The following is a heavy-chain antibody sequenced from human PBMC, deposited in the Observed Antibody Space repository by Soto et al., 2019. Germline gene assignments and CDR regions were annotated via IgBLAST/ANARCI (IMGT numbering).Heavy chain of an antibody. Sequence: GGSLRLSCAASGFTFSNAWMNWVRQAPGKGLEWVGRIKSKTDGGTTDYAAPVKGRFTISRDDSKNTLYLQMNSLKTEDTAVYYCTTGDTIFLDGMDVWGQGTTVTVSS. V-gene: IGHV3-15*07. D-gene: IGHD3-9*01. CDR1: GFTFSNAW. CDR2: IKSKTDGGTT. CDR3: TTGDTIFLDGMDV. J-gene: IGHJ6*02.